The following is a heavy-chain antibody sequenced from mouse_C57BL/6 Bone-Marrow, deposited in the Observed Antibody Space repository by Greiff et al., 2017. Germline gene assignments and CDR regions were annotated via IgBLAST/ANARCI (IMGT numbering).Heavy chain of an antibody. V-gene: IGHV1-78*01. CDR2: IYPRDGST. D-gene: IGHD2-5*01. J-gene: IGHJ4*01. CDR3: ARCSNYEREMDY. CDR1: GYTFTDHT. Sequence: VHLVESDAELVKPGASVKISCKVSGYTFTDHTIHWMKQRPEQGLEWIGYIYPRDGSTKYNEKFKGKATLTADKSSSTAYMQLNSLTSEDSAVXFCARCSNYEREMDYWGQGTSVTVSS.